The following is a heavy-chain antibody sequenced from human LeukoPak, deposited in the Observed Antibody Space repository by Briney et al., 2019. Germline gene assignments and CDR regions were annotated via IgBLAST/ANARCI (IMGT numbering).Heavy chain of an antibody. CDR3: ARVRLTGGYVGDY. CDR1: GFTFSSYS. Sequence: GGSLRLSCAASGFTFSSYSMNWVRQAPGKGLEWVSSISSSGSYIYYADSVKGRFTISRDNAKNSLYLQMNSLRAEDTAVYYCARVRLTGGYVGDYWGQGTLVTVSS. V-gene: IGHV3-21*01. CDR2: ISSSGSYI. J-gene: IGHJ4*02. D-gene: IGHD5-12*01.